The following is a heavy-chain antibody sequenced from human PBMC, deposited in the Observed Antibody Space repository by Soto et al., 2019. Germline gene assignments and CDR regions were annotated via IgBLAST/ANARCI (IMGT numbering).Heavy chain of an antibody. CDR2: ISAYNGNT. J-gene: IGHJ3*02. CDR3: ARALVSTKAAFDI. D-gene: IGHD5-12*01. Sequence: GASVKVSCKASGYTFTSYGISWVRQAPGQGLEWMGWISAYNGNTNYAQKLQGRVTMTTDTSTSTAYMELRSLRSDDTAGDSCARALVSTKAAFDIWGQGTMVTV. CDR1: GYTFTSYG. V-gene: IGHV1-18*01.